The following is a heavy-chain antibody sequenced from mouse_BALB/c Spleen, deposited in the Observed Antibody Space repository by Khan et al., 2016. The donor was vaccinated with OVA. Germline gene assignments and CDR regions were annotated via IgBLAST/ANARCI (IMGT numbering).Heavy chain of an antibody. D-gene: IGHD1-1*01. CDR2: INPHIGET. V-gene: IGHV1-20*02. CDR1: GYSFTGYF. Sequence: EVQLQQSGPELVKPGASVKISCKASGYSFTGYFMNWVMQSHGKSLEWIGRINPHIGETFYNQKFKGKATLTVDESSGTAHMELRSLASEDSAVYYCARIYRSDFDYWGQGTTLTVSS. CDR3: ARIYRSDFDY. J-gene: IGHJ2*01.